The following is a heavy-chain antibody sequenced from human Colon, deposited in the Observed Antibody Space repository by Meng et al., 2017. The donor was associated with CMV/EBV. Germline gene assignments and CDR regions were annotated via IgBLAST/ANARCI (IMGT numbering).Heavy chain of an antibody. Sequence: GESLKIPCAASGFSFGSYEMNWVRQAPGKGLEWVSYITSSATTIYYADSVKGRFTISRDNAKNSLYLQMNSLRAGDTTVYYCARSSGGYGKYYGMDVWGQGTTVTVSS. J-gene: IGHJ6*02. CDR3: ARSSGGYGKYYGMDV. V-gene: IGHV3-48*03. D-gene: IGHD1-26*01. CDR1: GFSFGSYE. CDR2: ITSSATTI.